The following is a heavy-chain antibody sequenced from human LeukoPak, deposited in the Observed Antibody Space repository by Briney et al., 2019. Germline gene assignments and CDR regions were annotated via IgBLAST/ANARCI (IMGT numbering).Heavy chain of an antibody. CDR3: ARDSSMLRGPLVIYYFDF. CDR2: ISGSGGST. V-gene: IGHV3-23*01. D-gene: IGHD3-10*01. CDR1: GFTFSSYA. J-gene: IGHJ4*02. Sequence: GGSLRLSCAASGFTFSSYAMSWVRQAPGKGLEWVSAISGSGGSTYYADSVKGRFTISRDNAKNSLYLQMNSLRVEDTAVYYCARDSSMLRGPLVIYYFDFWGQGTLVTVSS.